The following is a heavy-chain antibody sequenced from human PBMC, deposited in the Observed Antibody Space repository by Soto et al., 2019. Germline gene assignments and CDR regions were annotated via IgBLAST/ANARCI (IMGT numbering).Heavy chain of an antibody. Sequence: EVHLLDSGGGLVQPGGSLRLSCAACGYTCSSYAMSWVRQAPGMGLEWVSAISVSGGSTYYADSVRGRFTISRDNSKNTLSLQMTSLRAEDTAVYFCAKASSTNVYNFDSWGQGTLVTVSS. J-gene: IGHJ4*02. D-gene: IGHD1-1*01. CDR3: AKASSTNVYNFDS. CDR1: GYTCSSYA. CDR2: ISVSGGST. V-gene: IGHV3-23*01.